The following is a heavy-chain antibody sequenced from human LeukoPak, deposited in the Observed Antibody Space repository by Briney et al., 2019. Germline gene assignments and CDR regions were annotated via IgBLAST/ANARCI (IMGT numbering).Heavy chain of an antibody. D-gene: IGHD2-2*01. CDR2: ISWNSGSI. V-gene: IGHV3-9*01. CDR1: GFTFDDYA. CDR3: AREMAGYCSSTSCHGGYYYYGMDV. Sequence: GGSLRLSCAASGFTFDDYAMHWVRQAPGKGLEWVSGISWNSGSIGYADSVKGRFTISRDNSKNTLYLQMNSLRAEDTAVYYCAREMAGYCSSTSCHGGYYYYGMDVWGQGTTVTVSS. J-gene: IGHJ6*02.